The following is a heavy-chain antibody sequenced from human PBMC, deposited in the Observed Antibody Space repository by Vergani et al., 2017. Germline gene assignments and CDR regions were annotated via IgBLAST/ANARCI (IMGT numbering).Heavy chain of an antibody. Sequence: QVQLVQSGAEVKKPGASVKVSCKASGYTFTGYYMHWVRQAPGQGLEWMGWINPNSGGTNYAQKFQGRVTMTSDTSISTAYMELSRMRSDDPAVYYCARETITMVRGVIIKTLDYWGQGTLVTVSS. CDR2: INPNSGGT. CDR3: ARETITMVRGVIIKTLDY. V-gene: IGHV1-2*02. J-gene: IGHJ4*02. CDR1: GYTFTGYY. D-gene: IGHD3-10*01.